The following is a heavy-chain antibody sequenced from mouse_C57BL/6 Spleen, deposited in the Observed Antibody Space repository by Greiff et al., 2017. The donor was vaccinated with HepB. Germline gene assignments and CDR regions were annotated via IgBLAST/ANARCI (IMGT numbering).Heavy chain of an antibody. Sequence: QVQLQQPGTELVKPGASVKLSCKASGYTFTSYWMHWVKQRPGQGLEWIGRIDPNSGGTKYNEKFKSKATLTVDKPSSTAYMQLSSLTSEDSAVYYCARSAIYDGYPDYWGQGTSVTVSS. CDR3: ARSAIYDGYPDY. CDR1: GYTFTSYW. D-gene: IGHD2-3*01. CDR2: IDPNSGGT. V-gene: IGHV1-72*01. J-gene: IGHJ4*01.